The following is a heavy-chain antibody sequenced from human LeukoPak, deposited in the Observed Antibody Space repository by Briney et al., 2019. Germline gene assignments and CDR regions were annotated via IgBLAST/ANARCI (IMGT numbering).Heavy chain of an antibody. D-gene: IGHD2-2*01. J-gene: IGHJ5*02. V-gene: IGHV1-2*06. CDR1: GYTFTGYY. CDR3: ARDFPSRVFCSSTSCDSLWFDP. Sequence: GASVKVSCKASGYTFTGYYMHWVRQAPGQGLEWMGRINPNSGGTNYAQKFQGRVTMTRDTSISTAYMELSRLRSDDTAVYHCARDFPSRVFCSSTSCDSLWFDPWAREPWSPSPQ. CDR2: INPNSGGT.